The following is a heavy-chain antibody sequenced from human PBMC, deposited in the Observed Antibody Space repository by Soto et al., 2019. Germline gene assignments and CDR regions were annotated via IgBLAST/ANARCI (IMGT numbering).Heavy chain of an antibody. V-gene: IGHV3-9*01. J-gene: IGHJ4*02. D-gene: IGHD2-15*01. CDR2: ISWYSGTI. CDR1: GFPFDDYA. Sequence: EAQLVESGGGLVQPGRSLRLSCAASGFPFDDYAMHWVRPAPGKGLEWVSGISWYSGTITYADSVKGRFTSARDNAKNSLYLPLNTLRPEDTAFNSCAKALRVDPLGPIDCWCQGTLVTVSS. CDR3: AKALRVDPLGPIDC.